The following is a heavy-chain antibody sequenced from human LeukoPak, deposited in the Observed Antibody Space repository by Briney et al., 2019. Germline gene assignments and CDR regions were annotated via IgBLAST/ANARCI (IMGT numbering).Heavy chain of an antibody. CDR3: AKVHFWSGWNFDY. Sequence: PGGSLRLSCAASGFTFSSYAMSWVRQAPGKGLEWVSAISGSGGSTYYADSVKGRFTISRDNSKNTLYLQVNSLRAEDTAVYYCAKVHFWSGWNFDYWGQGTLVTVSS. D-gene: IGHD3-3*02. V-gene: IGHV3-23*01. CDR2: ISGSGGST. CDR1: GFTFSSYA. J-gene: IGHJ4*02.